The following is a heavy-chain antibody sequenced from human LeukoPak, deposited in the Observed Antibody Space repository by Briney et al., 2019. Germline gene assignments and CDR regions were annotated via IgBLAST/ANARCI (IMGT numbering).Heavy chain of an antibody. D-gene: IGHD6-19*01. CDR1: GFTFSNAW. CDR3: TTDKLPNTAVAGIEDY. CDR2: IKSRTDGGTT. J-gene: IGHJ4*02. V-gene: IGHV3-15*01. Sequence: GGSLRLSCGASGFTFSNAWMSWVRQAPGKGLEWVGRIKSRTDGGTTDYAAPVKGRFTILREDSKNTLYLQMNSLKTEDTAVYYCTTDKLPNTAVAGIEDYWGQGTLVTVSS.